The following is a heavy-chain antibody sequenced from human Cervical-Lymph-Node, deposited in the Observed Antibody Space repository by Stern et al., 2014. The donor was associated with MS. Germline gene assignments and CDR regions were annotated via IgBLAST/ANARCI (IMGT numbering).Heavy chain of an antibody. Sequence: EVQLVESGGGLVKPGGSLTLSCAASGFTFINYNMNWVRQAPGTGLEWVSSISSSSAYIYYADSVKGRFSISRDNAKNSLYLQMKSLRAEDTAMYYCARNLRKGDYWGQGTLVTVSS. J-gene: IGHJ4*02. CDR1: GFTFINYN. V-gene: IGHV3-21*01. CDR2: ISSSSAYI. CDR3: ARNLRKGDY.